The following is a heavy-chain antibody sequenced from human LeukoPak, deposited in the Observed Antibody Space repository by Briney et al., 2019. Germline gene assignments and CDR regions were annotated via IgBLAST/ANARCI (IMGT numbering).Heavy chain of an antibody. V-gene: IGHV3-21*01. CDR1: GFTFSSYA. CDR2: ISSDSSYI. J-gene: IGHJ5*02. CDR3: ARVSYWFDP. Sequence: GGTLRLSCAASGFTFSSYAMNWVRQAPGKGLEWVSSISSDSSYINYADSVKGRFTISRDNAKNSLYLQMNSLRAEDTAVYYCARVSYWFDPWGQGTLVTVSS.